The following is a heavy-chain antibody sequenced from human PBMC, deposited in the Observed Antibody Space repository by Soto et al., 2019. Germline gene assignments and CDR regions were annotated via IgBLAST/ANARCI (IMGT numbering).Heavy chain of an antibody. V-gene: IGHV1-69*13. D-gene: IGHD2-2*01. J-gene: IGHJ5*02. CDR2: IIPIFGTA. CDR3: ASGCISTSCYPWFDP. CDR1: GGSISSCA. Sequence: ASVTASCAACGGSISSCASSCVRQAPGQGLEWMGGIIPIFGTANYAQKFQVRVTITADESTSTAYMELSSLRSEDTAVYYCASGCISTSCYPWFDPWGQGTLVTVSS.